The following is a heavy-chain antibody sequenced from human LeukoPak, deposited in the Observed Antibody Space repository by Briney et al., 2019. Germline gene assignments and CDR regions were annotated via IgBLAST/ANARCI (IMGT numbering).Heavy chain of an antibody. Sequence: SETLSLTCTVSGGSISSYYWNWIRQPPGKGLEWIGYIYTSGSTNYNPSLKSRVTISVDTSKNQFSLKLSSVTAADTAVYYCARLRLINGYRPDYFDYWGQGTLVTVSS. D-gene: IGHD5-24*01. J-gene: IGHJ4*02. CDR3: ARLRLINGYRPDYFDY. V-gene: IGHV4-4*09. CDR1: GGSISSYY. CDR2: IYTSGST.